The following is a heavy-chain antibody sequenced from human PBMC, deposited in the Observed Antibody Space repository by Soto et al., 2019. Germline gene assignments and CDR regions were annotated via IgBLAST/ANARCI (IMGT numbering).Heavy chain of an antibody. CDR3: ARLYDSSGYRTIYFDY. Sequence: PSETLSLTCTVSGGSIYSSSYYWGWIRQPPGKGLEWIGSIYYSGSTYYNPSLKSRVTISVDTSKNQFSLKLSSVTAADTAVYYCARLYDSSGYRTIYFDYWGQGTLVTVSS. D-gene: IGHD3-22*01. V-gene: IGHV4-39*01. CDR2: IYYSGST. CDR1: GGSIYSSSYY. J-gene: IGHJ4*02.